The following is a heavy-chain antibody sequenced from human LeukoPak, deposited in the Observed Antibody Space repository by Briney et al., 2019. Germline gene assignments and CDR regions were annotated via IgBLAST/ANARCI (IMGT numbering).Heavy chain of an antibody. CDR3: ARDLSGYSSG. Sequence: GGSLRLSCAASGFTFSSYAMHWVRQAPGKGLEWVAVISYDGSNKYYADSVKGRFTISRDNSKNTLYLQMNSLRAEDTAVYYCARDLSGYSSGWGQGTLVTVSS. J-gene: IGHJ4*02. CDR1: GFTFSSYA. D-gene: IGHD6-19*01. CDR2: ISYDGSNK. V-gene: IGHV3-30-3*01.